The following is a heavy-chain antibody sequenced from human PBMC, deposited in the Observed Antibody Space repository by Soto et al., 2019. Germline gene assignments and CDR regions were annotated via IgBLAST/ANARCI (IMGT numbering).Heavy chain of an antibody. CDR3: ARENTLVRGFDP. J-gene: IGHJ5*02. D-gene: IGHD3-10*01. Sequence: GASVKVSFKASGSTFPSYYMHWVRQAPGQGLEWMGIINPSGGSTSYAQKFQGRVTMTRDTSTSTVYMELSSLRSEDTAVYYCARENTLVRGFDPWGQGTLVTVSS. CDR2: INPSGGST. V-gene: IGHV1-46*01. CDR1: GSTFPSYY.